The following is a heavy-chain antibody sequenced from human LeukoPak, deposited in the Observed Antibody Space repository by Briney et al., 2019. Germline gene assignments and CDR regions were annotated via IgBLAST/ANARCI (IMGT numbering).Heavy chain of an antibody. V-gene: IGHV1-69*15. CDR2: IIPIFGTA. CDR3: ARDGGYYYDSSGYYPGPFDY. J-gene: IGHJ4*02. Sequence: ASVKVSCKASGGTFSSYAISWVRQAPGQGLEWMGRIIPIFGTANYAQKFQGRVTITADESTSTAYMELSSLRSEDTAVYYCARDGGYYYDSSGYYPGPFDYWGQGTLVTVSS. D-gene: IGHD3-22*01. CDR1: GGTFSSYA.